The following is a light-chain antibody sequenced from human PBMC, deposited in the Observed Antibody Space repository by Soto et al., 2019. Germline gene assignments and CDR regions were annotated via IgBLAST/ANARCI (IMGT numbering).Light chain of an antibody. CDR1: QSVGTY. CDR2: DAS. J-gene: IGKJ4*01. V-gene: IGKV3-11*01. Sequence: EIVLTQAPATLSFSPGERATLSCRASQSVGTYLHWYQQRPGQAPRLLIYDASNRATGIPVRFSGSGSGTDFLLTINSLAPEDFAVYYCQHRMTWPTFGGGTKVEIK. CDR3: QHRMTWPT.